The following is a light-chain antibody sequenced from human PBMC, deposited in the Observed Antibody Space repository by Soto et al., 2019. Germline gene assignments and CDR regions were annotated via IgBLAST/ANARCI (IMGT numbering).Light chain of an antibody. Sequence: EIVMTQSPLTLPVTPGEPASISCRSSQSLLYNNTYNYLDWYVQKPGQSPQLLIYFGSNRAPGVPDRFSGSGSGTDFTLKINRVEAEDVGNYYCMQAIQSLTFGQGTRLEIK. V-gene: IGKV2-28*01. J-gene: IGKJ5*01. CDR1: QSLLYNNTYNY. CDR2: FGS. CDR3: MQAIQSLT.